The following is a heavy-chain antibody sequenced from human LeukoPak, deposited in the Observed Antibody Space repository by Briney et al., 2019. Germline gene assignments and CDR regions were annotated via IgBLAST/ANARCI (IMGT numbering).Heavy chain of an antibody. CDR2: ISSSSSYI. V-gene: IGHV3-21*01. J-gene: IGHJ4*02. CDR3: ARDSSIAGAGTGFDY. CDR1: GFTFSSYS. D-gene: IGHD6-19*01. Sequence: GGSLRLSCAASGFTFSSYSMNWVRQAPGKGLEWVSSISSSSSYIYYADSVKGRFTISRDNAKNSLYLQMNSLRAEDTAVYYCARDSSIAGAGTGFDYWGQGTLVTVSS.